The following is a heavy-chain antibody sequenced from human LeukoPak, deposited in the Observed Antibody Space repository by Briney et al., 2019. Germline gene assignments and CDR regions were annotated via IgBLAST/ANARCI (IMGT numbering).Heavy chain of an antibody. CDR1: GFSFSAYG. D-gene: IGHD3-10*01. J-gene: IGHJ4*02. V-gene: IGHV3-33*06. CDR2: IWYDGSSK. Sequence: GGSLRLSCAASGFSFSAYGVHWVRQAPGKGLEWVAVIWYDGSSKDYADSVKGRFTISRDNSKNTLYLQMNSLRAEDTAVYYCAKTAVTMVRGVIITSYYFDYWGQGTLVTVSS. CDR3: AKTAVTMVRGVIITSYYFDY.